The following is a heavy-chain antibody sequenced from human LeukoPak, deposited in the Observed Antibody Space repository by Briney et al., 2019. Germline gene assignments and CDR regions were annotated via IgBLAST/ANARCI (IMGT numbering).Heavy chain of an antibody. V-gene: IGHV3-30-3*01. CDR3: ARDQPEGDFDY. Sequence: PGGSLRLSCAASGFTFSSYAMHWVRQAPGKGLEWVAVISYDGSNKYYADSVKGRFTISRDNSKNTLYLQMNSLRAEDTAVYYCARDQPEGDFDYWGQGTLVTVSS. D-gene: IGHD2-2*01. CDR2: ISYDGSNK. CDR1: GFTFSSYA. J-gene: IGHJ4*02.